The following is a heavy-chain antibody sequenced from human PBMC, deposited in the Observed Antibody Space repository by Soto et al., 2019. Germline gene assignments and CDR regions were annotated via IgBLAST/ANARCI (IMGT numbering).Heavy chain of an antibody. CDR3: ARIVGADRRWFDP. J-gene: IGHJ5*02. V-gene: IGHV1-18*01. D-gene: IGHD1-26*01. CDR2: ISAYNGNT. CDR1: GYTFTSYG. Sequence: ASVKVSCKASGYTFTSYGISWVRQAPGQGLEWMGWISAYNGNTNYAQKLQGRVTMTTDTSTSTAYVELRSLRSDDTAVYYCARIVGADRRWFDPWGQGTLVTVPS.